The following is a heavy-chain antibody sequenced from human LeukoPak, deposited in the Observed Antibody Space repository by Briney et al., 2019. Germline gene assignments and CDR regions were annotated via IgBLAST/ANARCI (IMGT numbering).Heavy chain of an antibody. Sequence: AVKVSCKASGGTLSSYAISWVRQAPGQGLEWMGGIIPIFGTANYAQKFQGRVTITADKSTSTAYMELSSLRSEDTAVYYCARASSGSYWGYNWFDPWGQGTLVTVSS. CDR2: IIPIFGTA. V-gene: IGHV1-69*06. J-gene: IGHJ5*02. CDR3: ARASSGSYWGYNWFDP. CDR1: GGTLSSYA. D-gene: IGHD1-26*01.